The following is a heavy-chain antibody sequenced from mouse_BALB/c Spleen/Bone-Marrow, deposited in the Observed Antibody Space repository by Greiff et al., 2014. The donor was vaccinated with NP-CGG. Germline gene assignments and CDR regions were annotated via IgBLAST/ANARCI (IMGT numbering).Heavy chain of an antibody. V-gene: IGHV1-61*01. CDR1: GYTFTSYW. CDR2: IDPSDSET. CDR3: ARWGAYFDY. J-gene: IGHJ2*01. Sequence: VQLHESGAELVRPGTPVKLSCKASGYTFTSYWMNWVKQRPGRGLEWIGRIDPSDSETHYNQKFKDKATLTVDRSSSTAYIQLSSLTSEDSAVYYCARWGAYFDYWGQGTTLTVSS.